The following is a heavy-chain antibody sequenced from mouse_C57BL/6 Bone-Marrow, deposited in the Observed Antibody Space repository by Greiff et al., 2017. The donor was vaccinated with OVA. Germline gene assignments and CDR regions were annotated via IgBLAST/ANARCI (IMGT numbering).Heavy chain of an antibody. Sequence: EVKLVESGGGLVKPGGSLKLSCAASGFTFSDYGMHWVRQAPEKGLEWVAYISSGSSTIYYADTVKGRFTISRDNAKTTLFLQMTSLKSEDTAMYYCARARDGAMDYWGQGTSVTVSS. CDR1: GFTFSDYG. CDR3: ARARDGAMDY. D-gene: IGHD2-3*01. CDR2: ISSGSSTI. V-gene: IGHV5-17*01. J-gene: IGHJ4*01.